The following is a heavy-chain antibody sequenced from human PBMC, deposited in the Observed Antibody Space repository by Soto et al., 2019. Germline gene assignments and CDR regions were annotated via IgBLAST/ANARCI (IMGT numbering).Heavy chain of an antibody. CDR2: INPNSGGT. J-gene: IGHJ6*02. D-gene: IGHD3-9*01. Sequence: AASVKVSCKASGYTFTGYYMHWVRQAPGQGLEWMGWINPNSGGTNYAQKFQGWVTMTRDTSISTAYMELSRLRSDDTAVYYCARAHPYYDILTGPWYYYYGMDVWGQGTTVTVSS. CDR1: GYTFTGYY. V-gene: IGHV1-2*04. CDR3: ARAHPYYDILTGPWYYYYGMDV.